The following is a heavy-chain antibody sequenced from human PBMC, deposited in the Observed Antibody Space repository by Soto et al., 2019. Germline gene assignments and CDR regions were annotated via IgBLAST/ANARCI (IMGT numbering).Heavy chain of an antibody. CDR1: GYSFTSYW. Sequence: EVQLVQSGAEVKKPGESLKISCKGSGYSFTSYWIGWVRQMPGKGLEWMGIIYPGDSDTRYSPSFQGQVTISADKSISTAYLQWSSLKASDTAMYYCARRSIAARQVGDAFDIWGQGTMVTVSS. CDR3: ARRSIAARQVGDAFDI. J-gene: IGHJ3*02. D-gene: IGHD6-6*01. V-gene: IGHV5-51*01. CDR2: IYPGDSDT.